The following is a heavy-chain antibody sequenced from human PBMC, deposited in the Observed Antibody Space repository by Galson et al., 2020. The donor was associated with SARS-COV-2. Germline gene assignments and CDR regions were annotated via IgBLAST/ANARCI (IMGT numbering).Heavy chain of an antibody. CDR2: IGTAGDT. CDR3: ARGLTDASGFGYWFDP. V-gene: IGHV3-13*01. Sequence: GESLKISCAASGFTFSSYDMHWVRQATGKGLEWVSAIGTAGDTYYPGSVKGRFTISRENAKNSLYLQMNSLRAGDTAVYYCARGLTDASGFGYWFDPWGQGTLVTVSS. D-gene: IGHD3-16*01. CDR1: GFTFSSYD. J-gene: IGHJ5*02.